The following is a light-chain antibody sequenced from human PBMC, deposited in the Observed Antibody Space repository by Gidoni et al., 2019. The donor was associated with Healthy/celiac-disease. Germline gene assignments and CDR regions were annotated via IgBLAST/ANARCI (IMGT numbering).Light chain of an antibody. Sequence: DIQIPQSPSTLSASVGDRVTITCRASQSISSWLAWYQKKPGKAPKLLIYKASSLESGVPSRFSGSGSWTEFTLTISSLQPDDFATYYCQQYNSYSKTFGQGTKVEIK. CDR2: KAS. CDR3: QQYNSYSKT. J-gene: IGKJ1*01. CDR1: QSISSW. V-gene: IGKV1-5*03.